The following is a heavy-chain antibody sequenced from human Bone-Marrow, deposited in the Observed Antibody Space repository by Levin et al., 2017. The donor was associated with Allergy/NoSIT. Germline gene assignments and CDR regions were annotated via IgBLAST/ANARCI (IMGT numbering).Heavy chain of an antibody. CDR2: IFYSGST. CDR3: ARGGPVLLSFGESGGGVDY. CDR1: GGSISGFY. J-gene: IGHJ4*02. V-gene: IGHV4-59*01. Sequence: TTSETLSLTCTVSGGSISGFYWSWVRQPPGKGLEWIGYIFYSGSTNYNPSLNTRLTISVDTSKNQFSLRLSSVTAADTAVYYCARGGPVLLSFGESGGGVDYWGQGTLVTVAS. D-gene: IGHD3-10*01.